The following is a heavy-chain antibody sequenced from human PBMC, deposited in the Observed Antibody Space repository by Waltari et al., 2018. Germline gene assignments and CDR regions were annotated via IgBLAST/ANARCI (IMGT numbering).Heavy chain of an antibody. D-gene: IGHD3-10*01. CDR1: GGTFSSYT. V-gene: IGHV1-69*02. Sequence: QVQLVQSGAEVKKPGSSVKVSCKASGGTFSSYTISWVRQAPGQGLEWMGRFIPILGIANYAQKFQGRVTITADTSTDTAYMELSSLRSEDTAVYYCATGPSNYYGSGSLFDYWGQGTLVTVSS. CDR3: ATGPSNYYGSGSLFDY. CDR2: FIPILGIA. J-gene: IGHJ4*02.